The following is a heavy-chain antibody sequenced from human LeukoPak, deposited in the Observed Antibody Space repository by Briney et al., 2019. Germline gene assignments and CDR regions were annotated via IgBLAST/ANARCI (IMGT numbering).Heavy chain of an antibody. Sequence: TPSETLSLTCTVSGDSVSGHYWSWIRQTPGKGLEWIGYVSYSGGTNYNPSLKRRVSISFDTSKNQSSLKLSSPAAADPAVYYCARAPMAITTSAVPDAFDFWGQGTMVTVSS. J-gene: IGHJ3*01. CDR3: ARAPMAITTSAVPDAFDF. D-gene: IGHD5-12*01. CDR1: GDSVSGHY. CDR2: VSYSGGT. V-gene: IGHV4-59*02.